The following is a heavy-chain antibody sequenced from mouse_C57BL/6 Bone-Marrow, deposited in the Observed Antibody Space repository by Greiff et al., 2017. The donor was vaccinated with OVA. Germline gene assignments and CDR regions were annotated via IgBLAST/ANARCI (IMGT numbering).Heavy chain of an antibody. Sequence: VQLQQSGAELARPGASVKLSCKASGYTFTSYGISWVKQRTGQGLEWIGEIYPRSGNTYYNKKFKGKATLTADKSSSTAYMELRSLTSEDSAVYFCAKLGVSYWYFDVWGTGTTVTVSS. J-gene: IGHJ1*03. CDR3: AKLGVSYWYFDV. CDR1: GYTFTSYG. V-gene: IGHV1-81*01. D-gene: IGHD4-1*01. CDR2: IYPRSGNT.